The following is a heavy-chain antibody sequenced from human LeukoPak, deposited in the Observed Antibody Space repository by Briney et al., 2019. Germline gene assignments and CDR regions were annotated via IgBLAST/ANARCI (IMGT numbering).Heavy chain of an antibody. J-gene: IGHJ4*02. CDR1: GGSISSGSYY. CDR3: ARVGSSTNGEIDY. D-gene: IGHD2-2*01. V-gene: IGHV4-61*01. Sequence: SETLSLTCSVSGGSISSGSYYWSWIRQPPGKGLEWIGYIYYSGSTNYNPSLKSRVTISVDTSKNQFSLKLSSVTATDTAVYYCARVGSSTNGEIDYWGQGTLVTVSS. CDR2: IYYSGST.